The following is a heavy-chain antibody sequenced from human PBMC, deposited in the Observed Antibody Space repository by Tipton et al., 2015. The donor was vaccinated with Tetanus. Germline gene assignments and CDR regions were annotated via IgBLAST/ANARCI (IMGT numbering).Heavy chain of an antibody. CDR1: GGPFYKHG. CDR3: VRDRAAAGGSDY. Sequence: QLVQSGAEVKKPGSSVKVSCKSSGGPFYKHGIDWVRQAPGQGLEWMGGIIPASGATNYAHKFQGRVTMTADASTTTVHMELSNLRSDDTAVYYCVRDRAAAGGSDYWGQGTPVTVSS. CDR2: IIPASGAT. D-gene: IGHD6-25*01. V-gene: IGHV1-69*01. J-gene: IGHJ4*02.